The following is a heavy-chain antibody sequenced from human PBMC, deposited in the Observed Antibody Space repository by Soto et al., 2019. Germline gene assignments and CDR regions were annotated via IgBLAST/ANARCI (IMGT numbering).Heavy chain of an antibody. Sequence: EVQLLESGGGLVQPGGSLSLSCAASGFTFGRYAMTWVRQAPGKGLEWVSYISGTSETIFYADSVKGRFTISRDNAKNSLYLQLNSLRDEETAVYYCATGYCRSDNCHFTHWGQGTLVTVSS. CDR3: ATGYCRSDNCHFTH. CDR2: ISGTSETI. CDR1: GFTFGRYA. D-gene: IGHD2-2*03. J-gene: IGHJ4*02. V-gene: IGHV3-48*02.